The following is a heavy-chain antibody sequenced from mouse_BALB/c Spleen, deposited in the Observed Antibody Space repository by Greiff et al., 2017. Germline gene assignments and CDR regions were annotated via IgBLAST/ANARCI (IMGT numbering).Heavy chain of an antibody. J-gene: IGHJ2*01. CDR1: GYTFTSYV. CDR3: ARSGLPLDY. CDR2: INPYNDGT. V-gene: IGHV1-14*01. Sequence: EVHLVESGPELVKPGASVKMSCKASGYTFTSYVMHWVKQKPGQGLEWIGYINPYNDGTKYNEKFKGKATLTSDKSSSTAYMELSSLTSEDSAVYYCARSGLPLDYWGQGTTLTVSS. D-gene: IGHD2-4*01.